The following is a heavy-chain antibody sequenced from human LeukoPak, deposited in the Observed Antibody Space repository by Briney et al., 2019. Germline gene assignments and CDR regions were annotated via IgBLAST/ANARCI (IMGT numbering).Heavy chain of an antibody. Sequence: GGSLRLSCAASGFTFSTYSMNWVRQAPGKGLEWVSYISSNSSTIFYADSVKGRFTISRDNVKNSLSVQMNSLRVEDTAVYYCARDGIMDVWGKGTTVTVSS. J-gene: IGHJ6*03. CDR2: ISSNSSTI. V-gene: IGHV3-48*01. CDR3: ARDGIMDV. D-gene: IGHD1-14*01. CDR1: GFTFSTYS.